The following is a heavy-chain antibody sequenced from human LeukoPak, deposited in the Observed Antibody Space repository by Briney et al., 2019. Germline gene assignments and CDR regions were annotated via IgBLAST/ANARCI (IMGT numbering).Heavy chain of an antibody. CDR3: ARVEGELPSPGV. J-gene: IGHJ4*02. V-gene: IGHV4-59*01. D-gene: IGHD1-7*01. CDR2: IYYTGST. CDR1: GGSISSYY. Sequence: SETLSLTCTVSGGSISSYYWSWIRQPPGKGLGWIGYIYYTGSTNYNPSLKSRVTISVDTSKNQVSLKLSSVTAADTAVYYCARVEGELPSPGVWGQGTLVTVSS.